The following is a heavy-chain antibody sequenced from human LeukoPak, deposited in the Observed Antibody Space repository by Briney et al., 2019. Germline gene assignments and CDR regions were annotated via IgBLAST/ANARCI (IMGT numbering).Heavy chain of an antibody. D-gene: IGHD3-3*01. CDR2: TYSGGST. V-gene: IGHV3-66*01. Sequence: GGSLRLSCAASGFTVSSNYMSWVRQAPGKGLEWVSVTYSGGSTYYADSVKGRFTISRDNSKNTLYLQMNSLRAEDTAVYYCARTNYDFWSGNPEYYFDYWGQGTLVTVSS. CDR1: GFTVSSNY. J-gene: IGHJ4*02. CDR3: ARTNYDFWSGNPEYYFDY.